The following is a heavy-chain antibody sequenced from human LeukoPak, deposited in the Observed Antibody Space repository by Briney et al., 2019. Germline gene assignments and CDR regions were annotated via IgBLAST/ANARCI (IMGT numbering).Heavy chain of an antibody. J-gene: IGHJ4*02. CDR3: TTRLRYFDWTIYDFDY. Sequence: GGSLRLSCAASGFTFSDYDMNWVRQAPGKGLEWVGRIKSKTDGGTTDYAAPVKGRFTISRDDSKNTLYLQMNSLKTEDTAVYYCTTRLRYFDWTIYDFDYWGQGTLVTVSS. D-gene: IGHD3-9*01. CDR1: GFTFSDYD. V-gene: IGHV3-15*01. CDR2: IKSKTDGGTT.